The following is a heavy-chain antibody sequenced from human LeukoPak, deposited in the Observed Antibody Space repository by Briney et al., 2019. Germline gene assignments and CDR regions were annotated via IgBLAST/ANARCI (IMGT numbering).Heavy chain of an antibody. V-gene: IGHV4-30-2*01. CDR3: ARDSTSEYGSSLYSGNAFDI. Sequence: SETLSLTCTVSGGSISSGGYYWSWIRQPPGKGLEWIVYIYHSGSTYYNPSLKSRVTISVDRSKNQFSLKLSSVTAADTAVYYCARDSTSEYGSSLYSGNAFDIWGQGTTVTVSS. CDR1: GGSISSGGYY. D-gene: IGHD6-6*01. J-gene: IGHJ3*02. CDR2: IYHSGST.